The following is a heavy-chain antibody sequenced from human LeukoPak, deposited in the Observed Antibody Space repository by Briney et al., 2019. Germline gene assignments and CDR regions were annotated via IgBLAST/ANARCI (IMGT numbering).Heavy chain of an antibody. CDR2: IRYDGSNK. V-gene: IGHV3-30*02. D-gene: IGHD1-26*01. CDR1: GFTFSIYG. Sequence: GGSLRLSCAASGFTFSIYGMHWVRQAPGKGLGWVAFIRYDGSNKYYADSVKGRFTISRDNSKNTLYLQMNSLRAEDTAVYYCAKEYTGTFSPFPSYFDNWGQGTLVTVSS. J-gene: IGHJ4*02. CDR3: AKEYTGTFSPFPSYFDN.